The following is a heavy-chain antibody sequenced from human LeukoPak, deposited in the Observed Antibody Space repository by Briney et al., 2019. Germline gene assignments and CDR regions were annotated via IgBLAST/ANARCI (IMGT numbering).Heavy chain of an antibody. CDR1: GYTFTSYA. J-gene: IGHJ4*02. CDR3: ARDSGYSGYEWGGLDY. CDR2: TNAGNGNT. V-gene: IGHV1-3*01. Sequence: ASVKVSCKASGYTFTSYAMHWVRQAPGQRLEWMGWTNAGNGNTKYSQKFQGRVTITRDTSASTAYLELSSLRSEDTAVYYCARDSGYSGYEWGGLDYWGQGTLVTVSS. D-gene: IGHD5-12*01.